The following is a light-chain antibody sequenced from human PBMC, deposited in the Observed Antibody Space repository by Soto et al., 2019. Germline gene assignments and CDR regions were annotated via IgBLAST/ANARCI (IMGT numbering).Light chain of an antibody. Sequence: EIVMTQSPATLSLSPGERATRSCRASQSVSSNLAWYQQKPGQAPRLLIYGASTRATGIPARFSGSGSGTEFTLTISSLQSEDFAVYYCQQYNNWPPGTFGQGTKVEI. CDR1: QSVSSN. V-gene: IGKV3-15*01. CDR3: QQYNNWPPGT. CDR2: GAS. J-gene: IGKJ1*01.